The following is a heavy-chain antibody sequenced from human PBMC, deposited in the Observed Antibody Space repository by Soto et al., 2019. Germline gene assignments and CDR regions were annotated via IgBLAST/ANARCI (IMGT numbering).Heavy chain of an antibody. CDR3: ARDNHGYCSSTSCDNWFDP. CDR1: GFTFSSYG. D-gene: IGHD2-2*01. CDR2: IWYDGSNN. J-gene: IGHJ5*02. V-gene: IGHV3-33*01. Sequence: GGSLRLSCAASGFTFSSYGMHWVRQAPGKGLEGVAVIWYDGSNNNYADSVKGLFTISREISRNTLYLQMNSLRAEDTAVYYCARDNHGYCSSTSCDNWFDPWGQGTLVTVSS.